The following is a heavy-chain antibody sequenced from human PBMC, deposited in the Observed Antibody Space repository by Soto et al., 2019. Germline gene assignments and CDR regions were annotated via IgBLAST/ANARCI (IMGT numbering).Heavy chain of an antibody. CDR1: GFSFEDYT. CDR2: ISWDGGIT. CDR3: ARDSYDILTVQKGYFDF. Sequence: PGGSLRLSCAASGFSFEDYTMHWVRQGPGKGPEWISLISWDGGITDYSDSVKGRFISSRDNSKNSLFLEMNSLTSEDAAMYFCARDSYDILTVQKGYFDFWGQGTLVTVSS. J-gene: IGHJ4*02. V-gene: IGHV3-43*01. D-gene: IGHD3-9*01.